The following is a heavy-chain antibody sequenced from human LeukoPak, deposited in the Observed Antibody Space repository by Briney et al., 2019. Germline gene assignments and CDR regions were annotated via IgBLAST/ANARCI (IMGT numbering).Heavy chain of an antibody. CDR3: ARARHGGELLWFDP. D-gene: IGHD3-16*01. J-gene: IGHJ5*02. CDR2: LYYRGST. V-gene: IGHV4-39*07. Sequence: PSETLSLTCTVSGDSISSRSYSWGWIRQPPGKGLEWIGTLYYRGSTFYNPSLNSRVIISVDTSQNQFSLKLSSVTAADTAVYYCARARHGGELLWFDPWGQGALVTVSS. CDR1: GDSISSRSYS.